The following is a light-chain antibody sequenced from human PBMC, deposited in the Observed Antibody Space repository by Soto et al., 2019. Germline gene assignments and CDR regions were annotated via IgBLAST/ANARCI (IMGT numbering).Light chain of an antibody. Sequence: QSALTQPASVSGSPGQSITISCTGTSSDVGAYNYVSWYQQHPGKAPKLMIYDVNSRPSGVSNRFSGSKSGNTASLTISGRQAEDESDYYCSSYTTSGTRVFGTGTKLTVL. V-gene: IGLV2-14*01. CDR2: DVN. J-gene: IGLJ1*01. CDR3: SSYTTSGTRV. CDR1: SSDVGAYNY.